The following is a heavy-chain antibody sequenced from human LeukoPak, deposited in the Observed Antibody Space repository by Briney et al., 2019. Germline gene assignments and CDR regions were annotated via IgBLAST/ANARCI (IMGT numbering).Heavy chain of an antibody. V-gene: IGHV3-21*01. CDR1: GFTFSPYV. Sequence: GGSLRLSCAASGFTFSPYVMHWVRQAPGKGLERVSSITSSSSDISYADSVKGRFTVSRDNAKNSLYLRMNSLRVEDTAVYYCAREFYYGSGSDYWGQGTLVTVSS. CDR2: ITSSSSDI. J-gene: IGHJ4*02. D-gene: IGHD3-10*01. CDR3: AREFYYGSGSDY.